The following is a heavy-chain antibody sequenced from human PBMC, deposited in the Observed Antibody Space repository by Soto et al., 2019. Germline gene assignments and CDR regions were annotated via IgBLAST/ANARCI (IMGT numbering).Heavy chain of an antibody. J-gene: IGHJ6*02. CDR2: ISGYNGDT. V-gene: IGHV1-18*01. D-gene: IGHD2-8*01. CDR3: AKNGQPPYYYYGLDV. Sequence: ASVKVSCKASGYTFTRYCISWVRQAPGQGLEWMGWISGYNGDTNYAQKFQDRVSMTIDTSTGTVYMELRSLTSDDAAIYYCAKNGQPPYYYYGLDVWGQGTKVTVSS. CDR1: GYTFTRYC.